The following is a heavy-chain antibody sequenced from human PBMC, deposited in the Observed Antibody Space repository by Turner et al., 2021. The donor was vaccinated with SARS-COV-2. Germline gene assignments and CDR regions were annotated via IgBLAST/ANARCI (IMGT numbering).Heavy chain of an antibody. V-gene: IGHV3-48*01. CDR3: ASPFDY. J-gene: IGHJ4*02. Sequence: EVHLVESGGGLVQPGGSLRPSCVASGFTFSTYSMNWVRQAPGKGLEWVSYIDSSSSTRYYADSVKGRFTISRDNAKNSLYLQMNSLRADDTAVYYCASPFDYWGQGTLVTVSS. CDR2: IDSSSSTR. CDR1: GFTFSTYS.